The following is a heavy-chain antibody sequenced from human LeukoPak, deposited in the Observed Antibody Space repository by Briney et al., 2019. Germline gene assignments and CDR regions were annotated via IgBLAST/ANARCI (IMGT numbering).Heavy chain of an antibody. J-gene: IGHJ4*02. D-gene: IGHD2-2*01. CDR3: ARGRYCSSTSCYFFFDY. CDR2: ISSSSSYI. Sequence: GGSLRLSCAASGFTFSSYNMNWVRQAPGKGLEWVSSISSSSSYIYYADSVKGRFTISRDNAKNSLYLQMNSLRAEDTAVYYCARGRYCSSTSCYFFFDYWGQGTLVTVSS. CDR1: GFTFSSYN. V-gene: IGHV3-21*01.